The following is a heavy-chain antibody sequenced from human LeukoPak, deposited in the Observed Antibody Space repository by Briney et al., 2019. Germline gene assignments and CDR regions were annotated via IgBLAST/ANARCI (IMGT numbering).Heavy chain of an antibody. Sequence: GGSLRLSCAASGFTFSSYSMNWVRQAPGKGLEWVSYIGSSGSAIYYADSVKGRFTISRDNAKNSLYLLMNSLRAEDTAVYYCVRDFLHAFDLWGQGTTVTVSS. V-gene: IGHV3-48*01. CDR1: GFTFSSYS. CDR2: IGSSGSAI. J-gene: IGHJ3*01. CDR3: VRDFLHAFDL.